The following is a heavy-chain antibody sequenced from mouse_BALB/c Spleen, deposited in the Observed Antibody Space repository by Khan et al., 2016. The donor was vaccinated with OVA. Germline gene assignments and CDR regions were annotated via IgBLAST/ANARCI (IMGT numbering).Heavy chain of an antibody. V-gene: IGHV3-2*02. CDR1: GYSITSDYA. Sequence: EVQLRESGPGLVKPSLSLSLTCTVTGYSITSDYAWNWIRQFPGHKLEWMGYISYSGRTRYTPSLKSRISITRDTSKNQFFLQLNSVTTEDTATYFFVRGRAYWGQGTLVTVSA. CDR3: VRGRAY. D-gene: IGHD3-3*01. J-gene: IGHJ3*01. CDR2: ISYSGRT.